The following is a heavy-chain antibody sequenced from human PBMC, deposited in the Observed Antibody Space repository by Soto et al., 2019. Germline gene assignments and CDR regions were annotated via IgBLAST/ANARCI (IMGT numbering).Heavy chain of an antibody. V-gene: IGHV1-69*12. Sequence: QVQLVQSGAEVKKPGSSVKVSCKASGGTFSSYAISWVRQAPGQGLEWLGGSIPIFGTANYAQKFQGRVTITADESTSTAYMELSSLRSEDPAVYYCARSITGTVSYYYGMDVWGQGTTVTVSS. CDR1: GGTFSSYA. D-gene: IGHD1-20*01. CDR2: SIPIFGTA. J-gene: IGHJ6*02. CDR3: ARSITGTVSYYYGMDV.